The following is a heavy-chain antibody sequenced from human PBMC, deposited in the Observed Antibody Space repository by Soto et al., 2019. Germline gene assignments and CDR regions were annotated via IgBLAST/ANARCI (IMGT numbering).Heavy chain of an antibody. J-gene: IGHJ4*02. Sequence: GGSLRLSCTASGFAFSQYGMSWVRQAPGKGLEWVSSIRSFDYRTNYADSVKGRFTISRDNSKSTLSLQMNSLRAEDTAVYYCETALDSGWYEAFDYWGPGTLVTVSS. D-gene: IGHD6-19*01. CDR1: GFAFSQYG. V-gene: IGHV3-23*01. CDR3: ETALDSGWYEAFDY. CDR2: IRSFDYRT.